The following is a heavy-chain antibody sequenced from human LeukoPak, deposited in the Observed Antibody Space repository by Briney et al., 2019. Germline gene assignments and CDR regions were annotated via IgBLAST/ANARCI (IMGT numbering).Heavy chain of an antibody. CDR2: ISSSGSTI. D-gene: IGHD4-23*01. J-gene: IGHJ4*02. CDR3: ARKTVVGSYFDY. Sequence: GGSLRLSCAASGFTFSSYEMNWVRQAPGKGLEWVSCISSSGSTIYYADSVKGRFTISRDNAKNSLYLQMNSLRAEDTAVYYCARKTVVGSYFDYWGPGTPVTVSS. CDR1: GFTFSSYE. V-gene: IGHV3-48*03.